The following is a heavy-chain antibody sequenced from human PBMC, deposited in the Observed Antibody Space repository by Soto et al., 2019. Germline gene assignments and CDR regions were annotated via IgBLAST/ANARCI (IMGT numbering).Heavy chain of an antibody. V-gene: IGHV3-33*01. D-gene: IGHD6-19*01. CDR2: IWYDGSNK. CDR3: ARDLGPVAGTEDWFNP. CDR1: GFTFSSYG. J-gene: IGHJ5*02. Sequence: GGSLRLSCAASGFTFSSYGMHWVRQAPGKGLEWVAVIWYDGSNKYYADSVKGRFTISRDNSKNTLYLQMNSLRAEDTAVYYCARDLGPVAGTEDWFNPWGQGTLVTVSS.